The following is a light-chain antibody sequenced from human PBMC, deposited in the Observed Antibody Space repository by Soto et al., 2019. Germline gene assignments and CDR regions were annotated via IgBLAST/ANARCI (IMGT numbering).Light chain of an antibody. CDR2: GVS. V-gene: IGKV3-20*01. CDR1: QTGSNSY. J-gene: IGKJ1*01. Sequence: IVLTQSPGTLSLSPGERATFSCRASQTGSNSYLAWYQQKSGQAPRLLIYGVSTRATGIPDRFSGSGSGTEFALTISRLEPEDFAVYICQHYGYPQWTFGPGTKVEIK. CDR3: QHYGYPQWT.